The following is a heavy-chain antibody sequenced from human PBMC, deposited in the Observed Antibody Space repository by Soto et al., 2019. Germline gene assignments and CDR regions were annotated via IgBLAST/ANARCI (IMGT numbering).Heavy chain of an antibody. CDR1: GFTFSNYA. V-gene: IGHV3-23*01. Sequence: GGSLRLSCAASGFTFSNYAMNWVRQAPGKGLEWVSVISGSGDSTYYADSVKGRFTISRDSSKNTLYLQMNSLRAEDTAVYYCARRSSSWYFDYWGQGTLVTV. J-gene: IGHJ4*02. CDR3: ARRSSSWYFDY. CDR2: ISGSGDST. D-gene: IGHD6-13*01.